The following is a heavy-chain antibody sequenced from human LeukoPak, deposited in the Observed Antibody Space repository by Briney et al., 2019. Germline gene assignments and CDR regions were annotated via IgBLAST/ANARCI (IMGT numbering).Heavy chain of an antibody. CDR2: IRYDGSNK. CDR1: GFTFSSYG. D-gene: IGHD3-16*01. J-gene: IGHJ3*02. Sequence: GGSLRLSCAASGFTFSSYGMHWVRQAPGKGLEWVAFIRYDGSNKYYADSVKGRFTISRDNSKNTLYLQMNSLRAEDTAVYYCAKGGRLGARNAFDIWGQGTMVTVSS. CDR3: AKGGRLGARNAFDI. V-gene: IGHV3-30*02.